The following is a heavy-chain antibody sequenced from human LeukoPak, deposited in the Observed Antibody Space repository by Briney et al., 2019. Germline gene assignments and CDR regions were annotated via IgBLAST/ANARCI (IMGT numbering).Heavy chain of an antibody. J-gene: IGHJ6*02. V-gene: IGHV1-69*10. CDR3: ASAPPRGYSYTYYYYYGMDV. CDR2: IIPILGIA. Sequence: GASVTVSCKASGGTFSSYAISWVRQAPGQGVEWMGGIIPILGIANYAQKFQGRVTITADKSTSTAYMELSSLRSEDTAVYYCASAPPRGYSYTYYYYYGMDVWGQGTTVTVSS. D-gene: IGHD5-18*01. CDR1: GGTFSSYA.